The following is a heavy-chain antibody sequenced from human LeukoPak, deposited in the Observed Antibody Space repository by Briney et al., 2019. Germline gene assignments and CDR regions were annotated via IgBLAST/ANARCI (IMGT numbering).Heavy chain of an antibody. J-gene: IGHJ4*02. V-gene: IGHV4-59*01. D-gene: IGHD2-15*01. CDR3: ARGYCSGGGCYRTFFDY. CDR1: GGSISNYY. CDR2: IYYSGST. Sequence: SETLSLTCTVSGGSISNYYWSWIRQPPGKGLEWIGYIYYSGSTNYNPSLKSRVTISVDTSKNQFSLKLSSVTAADTAVYHCARGYCSGGGCYRTFFDYWGQGTLVTVSS.